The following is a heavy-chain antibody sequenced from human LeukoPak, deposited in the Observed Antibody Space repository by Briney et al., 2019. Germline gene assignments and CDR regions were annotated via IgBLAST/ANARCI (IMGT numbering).Heavy chain of an antibody. CDR1: GFSFSVYE. CDR2: ISSSGTTT. CDR3: TTLTLATNFDY. Sequence: PGGSLRLSCAVSGFSFSVYEMHWVRQATGKGLEWISDISSSGTTTYYADSVKGRFTISRDNAKNSLYLQMNSLRAEDTAVYYCTTLTLATNFDYWGQGTLVTVSS. V-gene: IGHV3-48*03. D-gene: IGHD1-26*01. J-gene: IGHJ4*02.